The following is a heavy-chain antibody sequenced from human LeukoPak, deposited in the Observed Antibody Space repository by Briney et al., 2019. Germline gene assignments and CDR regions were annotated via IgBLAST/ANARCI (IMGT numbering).Heavy chain of an antibody. J-gene: IGHJ4*02. CDR1: GYSISSGYY. V-gene: IGHV4-38-2*01. Sequence: SETLSLTCAVSGYSISSGYYWGWIXQXPGKGLXWIGSSYHSGSTYYNPSLKSRVTISVDTSKNQFSLKLSSVTAADTAVYYCARAQDTMIRGVILGIDYWGQGTLVTVSS. CDR2: SYHSGST. CDR3: ARAQDTMIRGVILGIDY. D-gene: IGHD3-10*01.